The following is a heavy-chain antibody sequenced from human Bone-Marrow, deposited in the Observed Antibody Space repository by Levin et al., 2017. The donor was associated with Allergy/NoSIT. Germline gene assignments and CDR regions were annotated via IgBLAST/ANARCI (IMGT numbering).Heavy chain of an antibody. J-gene: IGHJ3*02. Sequence: GGSLRLSCAASGFTFRSYSMNWVRQAPGKGLEWVSYISAGGSTIYDADSVKGRFTISRDNANNSLYLQMNSLRAEDTAIYYCAKGYYSGRGAFDIWGQGTMVTVSS. CDR2: ISAGGSTI. D-gene: IGHD2-15*01. CDR1: GFTFRSYS. CDR3: AKGYYSGRGAFDI. V-gene: IGHV3-48*01.